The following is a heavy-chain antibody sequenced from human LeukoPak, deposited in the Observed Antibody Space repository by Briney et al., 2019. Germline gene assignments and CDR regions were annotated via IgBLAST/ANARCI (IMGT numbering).Heavy chain of an antibody. CDR3: ANRIRGY. J-gene: IGHJ4*02. D-gene: IGHD1-14*01. V-gene: IGHV3-7*01. CDR2: IKQDGSEK. CDR1: GFSFSSYW. Sequence: GGSLRLSCGASGFSFSSYWMTWVRQAPGKGLEWVANIKQDGSEKNYVDSVKGRFTISRDNAKKSLYLQMNSLGAEDTAVYYCANRIRGYWGQGTLVTVSS.